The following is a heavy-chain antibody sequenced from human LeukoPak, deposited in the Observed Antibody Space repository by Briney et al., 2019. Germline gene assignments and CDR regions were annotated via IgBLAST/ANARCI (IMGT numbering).Heavy chain of an antibody. D-gene: IGHD3-22*01. J-gene: IGHJ4*02. Sequence: GRSLRLSCAASGFTFSSYGMHWVRQAPGKGLEWVAVISYDGSNKYYADSVKGRFTISRDNSKNTLYLQMNSLRAEDTAVYYCAKLVYYDSSGYYDYWGQGTLVTVSS. CDR1: GFTFSSYG. V-gene: IGHV3-30*18. CDR3: AKLVYYDSSGYYDY. CDR2: ISYDGSNK.